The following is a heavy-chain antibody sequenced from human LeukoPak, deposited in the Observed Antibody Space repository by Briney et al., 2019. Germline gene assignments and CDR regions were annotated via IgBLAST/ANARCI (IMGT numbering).Heavy chain of an antibody. CDR2: FDPEDGET. CDR1: GYTLTELS. CDR3: ATVSDSGADSSGINYFDY. J-gene: IGHJ4*02. D-gene: IGHD3-22*01. V-gene: IGHV1-24*01. Sequence: ASVKVSCKVSGYTLTELSMHWVRQAPGKGLEWMGGFDPEDGETIYAQKFQGRVTMTEDTSTDTAYMELSSLRSEGTAVYYCATVSDSGADSSGINYFDYWGQGTLVTVSS.